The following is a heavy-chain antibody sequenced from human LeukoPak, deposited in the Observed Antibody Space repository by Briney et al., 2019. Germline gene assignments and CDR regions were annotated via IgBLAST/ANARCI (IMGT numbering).Heavy chain of an antibody. CDR1: GGSFSGYY. Sequence: PSETLSLTCAVYGGSFSGYYWSWIRQPAGKGLEWIGRIYTSGSTNYNPSLKSRVTMSVDTSKNQFSLKLSSVTAADTAVYYCARAPRWYGLILDYWGQGTLVTVSS. CDR3: ARAPRWYGLILDY. D-gene: IGHD6-13*01. V-gene: IGHV4-59*10. CDR2: IYTSGST. J-gene: IGHJ4*02.